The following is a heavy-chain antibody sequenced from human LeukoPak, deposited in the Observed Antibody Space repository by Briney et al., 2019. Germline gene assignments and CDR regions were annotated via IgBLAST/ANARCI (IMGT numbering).Heavy chain of an antibody. Sequence: GGSLRLSCAASGFTFSSYGMHWVRQAPGKGLERVAVISYDGSNKYYADSVKGRFTISRDNSKNTLYLQMNSLRAEDTAVYYCAKGVLSYCSGGSCLADAFDIWGQGTMVTVSS. V-gene: IGHV3-30*18. CDR3: AKGVLSYCSGGSCLADAFDI. CDR1: GFTFSSYG. CDR2: ISYDGSNK. D-gene: IGHD2-15*01. J-gene: IGHJ3*02.